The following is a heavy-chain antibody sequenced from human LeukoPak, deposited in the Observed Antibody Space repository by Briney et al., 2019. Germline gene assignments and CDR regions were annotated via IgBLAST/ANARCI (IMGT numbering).Heavy chain of an antibody. CDR3: ARAESGWPRLYWFDP. CDR2: INAGNGNT. CDR1: GYTFTSYA. Sequence: GASVKVSCKASGYTFTSYAMHWVRRAPGQRLEWMGWINAGNGNTKYSQKFQGRVTITRDTSASTAYMELSSLRSEDTAVYYCARAESGWPRLYWFDPWGQGTLVTVSS. D-gene: IGHD6-19*01. V-gene: IGHV1-3*01. J-gene: IGHJ5*02.